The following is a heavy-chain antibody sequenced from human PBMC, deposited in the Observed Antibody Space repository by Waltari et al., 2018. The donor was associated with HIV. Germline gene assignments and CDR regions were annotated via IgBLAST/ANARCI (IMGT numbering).Heavy chain of an antibody. J-gene: IGHJ4*02. Sequence: EVQLVESGGGLIQPGGSLSLSCAASGFTVSANYMSWVRQAQGKGLDWVSIIYSAGSTYYAESVKGRFTISRDNSKNTLYLQMNSLRPEDTAMYYCARGGVPNLGDYWGQGTLVTVSS. V-gene: IGHV3-53*01. CDR2: IYSAGST. D-gene: IGHD3-16*01. CDR3: ARGGVPNLGDY. CDR1: GFTVSANY.